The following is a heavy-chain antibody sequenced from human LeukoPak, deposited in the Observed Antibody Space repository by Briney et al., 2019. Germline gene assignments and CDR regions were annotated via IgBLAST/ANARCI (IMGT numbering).Heavy chain of an antibody. D-gene: IGHD3-3*01. CDR1: GGSISSYY. J-gene: IGHJ4*02. Sequence: SETLSLTCTVSGGSISSYYWSGIRQPPGKGLEWIGEINHSGSTNYNPSLKSRVTISVDTSKNQFSLKLSSMTAADTAVYYCARGLRFLEWLPRVGYFDYWGQGTLVTVSS. CDR3: ARGLRFLEWLPRVGYFDY. CDR2: INHSGST. V-gene: IGHV4-34*01.